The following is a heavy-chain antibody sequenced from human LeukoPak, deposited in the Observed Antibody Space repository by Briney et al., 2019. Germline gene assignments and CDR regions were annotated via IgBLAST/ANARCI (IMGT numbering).Heavy chain of an antibody. CDR2: INHSGST. D-gene: IGHD3-10*01. CDR3: ARGGYYGSGNDFRFDP. Sequence: PSETLSLTCAVYSGSFSGYFWSWIRQSPGKGLEWIAEINHSGSTNYNPSLRSRVTISVDTSKNQFSLKLSSVTAADTAVYYCARGGYYGSGNDFRFDPWGQGTLVTVSS. V-gene: IGHV4-34*01. J-gene: IGHJ5*02. CDR1: SGSFSGYF.